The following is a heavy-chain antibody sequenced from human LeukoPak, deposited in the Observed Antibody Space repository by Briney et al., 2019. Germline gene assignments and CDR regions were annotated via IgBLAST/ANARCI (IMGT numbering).Heavy chain of an antibody. V-gene: IGHV3-9*01. Sequence: PGGSLRLSCAASGFTFDDYAMHWVRQAPGKGLEWVSGISWNSGSIGYADSVKGRFTISRDNTQNSLYLQMGSLRVEDTAVYYCARMGGSNWNREVNWFDPWGQGTLVTVSS. CDR2: ISWNSGSI. D-gene: IGHD1-1*01. J-gene: IGHJ5*02. CDR1: GFTFDDYA. CDR3: ARMGGSNWNREVNWFDP.